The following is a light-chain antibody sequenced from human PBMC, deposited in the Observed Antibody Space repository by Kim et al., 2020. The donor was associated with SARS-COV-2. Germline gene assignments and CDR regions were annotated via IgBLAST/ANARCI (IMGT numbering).Light chain of an antibody. J-gene: IGKJ1*01. Sequence: DIQLTQSPSFLSASVGDRVTITCRASQGISSYLAWYQQKPGKAPKVLIYAASTLQSGVPSRFNGSESGTEFTLTITSLQPEDFATYYCQQVKSYPRTFGQGTKVDIK. CDR1: QGISSY. V-gene: IGKV1-9*01. CDR2: AAS. CDR3: QQVKSYPRT.